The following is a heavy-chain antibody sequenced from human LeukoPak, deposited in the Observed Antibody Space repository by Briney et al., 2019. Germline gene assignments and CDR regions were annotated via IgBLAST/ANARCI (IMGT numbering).Heavy chain of an antibody. CDR3: ARDRSSSWYGLRGYFDY. V-gene: IGHV1-8*03. Sequence: GASVKVSCKASGYSFTSHDINWVRQAPGQGLEWMGWMNPNSGNTGYAQKFQGRVTITRNTSISTAYMELSSLRSDDTAVYYCARDRSSSWYGLRGYFDYWGQGTLVTVSS. D-gene: IGHD6-13*01. J-gene: IGHJ4*02. CDR2: MNPNSGNT. CDR1: GYSFTSHD.